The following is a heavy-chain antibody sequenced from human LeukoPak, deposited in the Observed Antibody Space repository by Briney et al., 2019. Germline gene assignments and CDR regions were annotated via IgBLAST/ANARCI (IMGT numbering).Heavy chain of an antibody. J-gene: IGHJ6*02. CDR1: GFTFSSYA. D-gene: IGHD3-22*01. V-gene: IGHV3-33*08. CDR3: ARDRVTMIVVVTNSYYYYYGMDV. Sequence: GGSLRLSCAASGFTFSSYAMNWVRQAPGKGLEWVAVIWYDGSNKYYADSVKGRFTISRDNSKNTLYLQMNSLRAEDTAVYYCARDRVTMIVVVTNSYYYYYGMDVWGQGTTVTVSS. CDR2: IWYDGSNK.